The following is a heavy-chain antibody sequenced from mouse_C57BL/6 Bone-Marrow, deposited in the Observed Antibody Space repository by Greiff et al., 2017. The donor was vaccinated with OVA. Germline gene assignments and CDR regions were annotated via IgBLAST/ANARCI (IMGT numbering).Heavy chain of an antibody. CDR1: GYTFTSYW. CDR3: ARGEIYDGYYFDY. Sequence: VQLQQPGAELVMPGASVKLSCKASGYTFTSYWMHWVKQRPGQGLEWIGEIDPSDSDTNYNQKFKGKSTLTVDKSSSTAYMQLSSLTSEDSAVYYCARGEIYDGYYFDYWGQGTTLTVSS. J-gene: IGHJ2*01. D-gene: IGHD2-3*01. V-gene: IGHV1-69*01. CDR2: IDPSDSDT.